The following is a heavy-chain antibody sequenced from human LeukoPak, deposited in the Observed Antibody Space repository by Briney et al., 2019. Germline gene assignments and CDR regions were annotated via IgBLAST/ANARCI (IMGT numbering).Heavy chain of an antibody. CDR3: AREDGDYSPSNY. CDR1: GGSFSGYY. CDR2: INHSGST. D-gene: IGHD4-17*01. J-gene: IGHJ4*02. V-gene: IGHV4-34*01. Sequence: ASETLSLTCAVYGGSFSGYYWSWIRQPPGKGLEWIGEINHSGSTNYNPSLKSRVTISVDTSKNQFSLKLSSVTAADTAVYYCAREDGDYSPSNYWGQGTLVTVSS.